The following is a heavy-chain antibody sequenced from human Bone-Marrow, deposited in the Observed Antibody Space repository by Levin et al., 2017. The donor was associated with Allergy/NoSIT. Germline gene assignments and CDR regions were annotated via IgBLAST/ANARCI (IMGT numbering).Heavy chain of an antibody. CDR3: ARGGIRGQTSNWFES. CDR2: IGRAGDI. CDR1: GFTFSSHE. Sequence: GGSLRLSCAASGFTFSSHEMHWVRQVAGKGLEWVSAIGRAGDIFYADSARGRFTISRENAKNSLYLQMNNLRDGDTALYFCARGGIRGQTSNWFESWGQGTLVTVSS. V-gene: IGHV3-13*04. D-gene: IGHD6-13*01. J-gene: IGHJ5*01.